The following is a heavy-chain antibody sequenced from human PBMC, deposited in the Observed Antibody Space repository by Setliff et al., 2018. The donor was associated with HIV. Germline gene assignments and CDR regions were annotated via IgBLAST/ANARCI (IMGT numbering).Heavy chain of an antibody. CDR1: GGSISSDGYY. CDR2: ISTTGST. V-gene: IGHV4-61*02. Sequence: PSETLSLTCTVSGGSISSDGYYWSWIRQPAGKGLEWIGRISTTGSTNYTPSLKSRVTISVDTSENQFSLHLNSVTAADTAVYYCVRERRRSPLSYGLDVWGQGTTVTVSS. J-gene: IGHJ6*02. CDR3: VRERRRSPLSYGLDV.